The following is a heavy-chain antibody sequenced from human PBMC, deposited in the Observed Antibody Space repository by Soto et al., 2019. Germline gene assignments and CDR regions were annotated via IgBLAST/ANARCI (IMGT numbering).Heavy chain of an antibody. Sequence: SETLSLTCTVSGGSISSYYWSWIRQPPGKGLEWIGYIYYSGSTNYNPSLKSRVTISVDTSKNQFSLKLSSVTAADTAVYYCARDITMPNVNILGGMDVWGQGTTVTVSS. CDR2: IYYSGST. V-gene: IGHV4-59*01. D-gene: IGHD3-3*01. CDR1: GGSISSYY. J-gene: IGHJ6*02. CDR3: ARDITMPNVNILGGMDV.